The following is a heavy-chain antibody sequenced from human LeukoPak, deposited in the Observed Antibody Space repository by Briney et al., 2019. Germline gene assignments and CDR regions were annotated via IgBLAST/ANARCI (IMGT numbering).Heavy chain of an antibody. CDR3: ARVVVVPAASHYYYYYMDV. J-gene: IGHJ6*03. D-gene: IGHD2-2*01. CDR1: GGTFSSYA. V-gene: IGHV1-69*13. CDR2: IIPIFGTA. Sequence: SVKVSCKASGGTFSSYAISWVRQAPGQGLEWMGGIIPIFGTANYAQKFQGRVTITADESTSTAYMELSSLRSEDTAVYYCARVVVVPAASHYYYYYMDVWGKGTTVTVSS.